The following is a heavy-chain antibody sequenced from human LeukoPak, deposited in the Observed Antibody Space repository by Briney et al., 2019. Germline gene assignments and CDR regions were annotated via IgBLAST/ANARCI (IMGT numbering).Heavy chain of an antibody. CDR1: GFTFNIYA. CDR2: ISSKGDYT. CDR3: AKDRPNYYETNGNYYRRDGDY. V-gene: IGHV3-23*01. Sequence: GGSLRLSCAASGFTFNIYAMSWGRQAPGRGLEWVSSISSKGDYTFYAGSVKGRFTISRDNSRNTLYLQMNSLRAEDTAIYYCAKDRPNYYETNGNYYRRDGDYWGQGTLVTVSS. D-gene: IGHD3-16*01. J-gene: IGHJ4*02.